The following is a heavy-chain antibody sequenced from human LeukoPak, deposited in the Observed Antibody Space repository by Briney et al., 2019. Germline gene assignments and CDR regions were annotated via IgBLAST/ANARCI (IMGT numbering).Heavy chain of an antibody. CDR3: ARVSGGFAYYFDF. D-gene: IGHD2-15*01. CDR2: ISYSGSS. J-gene: IGHJ4*02. V-gene: IGHV4-59*01. CDR1: DGSITTDY. Sequence: SETLSLTCTVSDGSITTDYWSWIRQPPGKGLEWIGYISYSGSSNYNPSLKSRVTISIDKSKNQFSLKLTSVTAADTAVYYCARVSGGFAYYFDFWGQGTLVTVSS.